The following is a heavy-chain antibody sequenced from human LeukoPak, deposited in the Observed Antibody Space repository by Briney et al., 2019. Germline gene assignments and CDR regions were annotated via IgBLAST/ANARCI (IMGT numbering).Heavy chain of an antibody. CDR2: ISSSSSYI. V-gene: IGHV3-21*01. CDR1: GFTFSSYS. CDR3: ARGVKAYSNSWTAVAGTENY. D-gene: IGHD6-19*01. J-gene: IGHJ4*02. Sequence: GGSLRLSCAASGFTFSSYSMNWVRQAPGKGLEWVSSISSSSSYIYYADSVKGRFTISRDNAKNTLYLQMNSLRAEDTAVYYCARGVKAYSNSWTAVAGTENYWGQGTLVTVSS.